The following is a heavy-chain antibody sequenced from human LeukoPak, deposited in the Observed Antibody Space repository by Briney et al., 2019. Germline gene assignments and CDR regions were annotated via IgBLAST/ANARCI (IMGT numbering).Heavy chain of an antibody. CDR2: IYYWGST. V-gene: IGHV4-59*01. Sequence: PSETLSLTCTVSGGSISRYYWSCLPHPPGKGLECIGYIYYWGSTNYNPSLKSRVTISVDTSKNQFSVKLSSVTGADTAVYYCARGAHYYDSSGYYFTFDYWGQGTLVTVSS. CDR1: GGSISRYY. J-gene: IGHJ4*02. CDR3: ARGAHYYDSSGYYFTFDY. D-gene: IGHD3-22*01.